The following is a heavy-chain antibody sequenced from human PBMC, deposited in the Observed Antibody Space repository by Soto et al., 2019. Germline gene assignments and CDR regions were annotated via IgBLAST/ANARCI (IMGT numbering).Heavy chain of an antibody. CDR1: GYTFTSYD. CDR3: ARGPVFGGSYFYDY. V-gene: IGHV1-8*01. CDR2: MNPNSGNT. J-gene: IGHJ4*02. Sequence: GASVKVSCKASGYTFTSYDINWVRQATGQGLEWMGWMNPNSGNTGYAQKFQGRVTMTRNTSISTAYMELRSLRSEDTAVYYCARGPVFGGSYFYDYWGQGPRVTVSS. D-gene: IGHD1-26*01.